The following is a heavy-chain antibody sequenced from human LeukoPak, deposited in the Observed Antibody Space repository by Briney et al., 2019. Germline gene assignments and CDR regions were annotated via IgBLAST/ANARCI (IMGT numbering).Heavy chain of an antibody. J-gene: IGHJ4*02. D-gene: IGHD3-22*01. CDR3: ARGRGVITTGFDY. Sequence: EASVKVSCKASGYTFTSYGISWVRQAPGQGLEWMGWINPNSGGTNYAQKFQGWVTMTRDTSISTAYMELSRLRSDDTAVYYCARGRGVITTGFDYWGQGTLVTVSS. CDR1: GYTFTSYG. CDR2: INPNSGGT. V-gene: IGHV1-2*04.